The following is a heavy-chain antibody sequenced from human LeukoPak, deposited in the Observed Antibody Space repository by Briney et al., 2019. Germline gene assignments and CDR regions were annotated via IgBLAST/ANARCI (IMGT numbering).Heavy chain of an antibody. CDR3: TTGFPNYGDYRGYFQH. CDR2: IKTKADGRTT. Sequence: GGSLRLSCAASGFTFTNAWMSWVRQAPGQGLEWVGRIKTKADGRTTDCAAPVKGRFTISGDDSKNTLYLQMNNLKTEDTAVYYCTTGFPNYGDYRGYFQHWGQGTLVTVAS. J-gene: IGHJ1*01. D-gene: IGHD4-17*01. CDR1: GFTFTNAW. V-gene: IGHV3-15*01.